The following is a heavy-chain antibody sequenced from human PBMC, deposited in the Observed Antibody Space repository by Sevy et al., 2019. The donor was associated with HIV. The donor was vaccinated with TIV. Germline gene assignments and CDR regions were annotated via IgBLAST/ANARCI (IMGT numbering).Heavy chain of an antibody. CDR3: GGVEVGPDRPGIAAAGLNWFDP. D-gene: IGHD6-13*01. CDR1: GFTVSSNY. CDR2: IYSGGST. V-gene: IGHV3-53*01. Sequence: GGSLRLSCAASGFTVSSNYMSWVRQAPGKGLEWVSVIYSGGSTYYADSVKGRFTISRDNSKNTLYLQMNSLRAEDTAVYHCGGVEVGPDRPGIAAAGLNWFDPWGQGTLVTVSS. J-gene: IGHJ5*02.